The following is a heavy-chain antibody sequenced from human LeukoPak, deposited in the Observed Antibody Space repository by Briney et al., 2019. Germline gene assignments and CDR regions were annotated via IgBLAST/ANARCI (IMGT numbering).Heavy chain of an antibody. CDR1: GGSISRYY. V-gene: IGHV4-59*01. CDR2: IYDGGST. J-gene: IGHJ3*01. Sequence: TSETLSLTCTVSGGSISRYYWSWIRQPPGKGLEWIAYIYDGGSTNYNPSLKSRVTISLDTSKSQVSLKLSSVTTADTAVYYCAREWGYSSVWPDAFDVWGLGTMVTVSA. CDR3: AREWGYSSVWPDAFDV. D-gene: IGHD6-19*01.